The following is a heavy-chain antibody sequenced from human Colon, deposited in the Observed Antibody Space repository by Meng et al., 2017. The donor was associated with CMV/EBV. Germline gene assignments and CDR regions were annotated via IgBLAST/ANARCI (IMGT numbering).Heavy chain of an antibody. V-gene: IGHV3-74*01. CDR1: GFTFSMYW. J-gene: IGHJ3*02. Sequence: GGSLRLSCAASGFTFSMYWMHWVRQVPGKGLVWVSRISSDGTTNYADSVKGRFTISRDSAKNTLYLQMNSLRAEDTAVYYCARSLGTHDAFDIWGQGTMVTVSS. CDR3: ARSLGTHDAFDI. CDR2: ISSDGTT. D-gene: IGHD7-27*01.